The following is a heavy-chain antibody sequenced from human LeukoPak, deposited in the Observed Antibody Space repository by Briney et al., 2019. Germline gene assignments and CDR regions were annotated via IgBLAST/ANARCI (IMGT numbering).Heavy chain of an antibody. V-gene: IGHV4-34*01. CDR2: INHGGST. Sequence: SETLSLTCAVYGGSFSGDFWSWIRQSPGKGLEWIGEINHGGSTTYNPSLQSRVTMSVDTSTNQISLKMTSVTAADTAIYYCARHTWQWLPFDGWGQGTQVTISS. CDR1: GGSFSGDF. J-gene: IGHJ4*02. CDR3: ARHTWQWLPFDG. D-gene: IGHD5-12*01.